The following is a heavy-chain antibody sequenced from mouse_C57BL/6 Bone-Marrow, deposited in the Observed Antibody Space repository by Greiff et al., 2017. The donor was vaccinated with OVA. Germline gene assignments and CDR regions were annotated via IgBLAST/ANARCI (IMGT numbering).Heavy chain of an antibody. CDR3: AKRGGEGWYFDV. J-gene: IGHJ1*03. CDR1: GFSLTSYG. V-gene: IGHV2-5*01. CDR2: IWRGGST. Sequence: VQVVESGPGLVQPSQSLSITCTVSGFSLTSYGVHWVRQSPGKGLEWLGVIWRGGSTDYNAAFMSRLSITKNNSKSQVFFKMNSLQADDTAIYYCAKRGGEGWYFDVWGTGTTVTVSS.